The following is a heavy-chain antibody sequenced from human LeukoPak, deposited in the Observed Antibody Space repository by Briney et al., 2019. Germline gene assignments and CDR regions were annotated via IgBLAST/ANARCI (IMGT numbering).Heavy chain of an antibody. J-gene: IGHJ6*03. CDR3: ARTDLVPHYFYYYMGV. CDR1: GFTFRSYE. V-gene: IGHV3-48*03. CDR2: ISSSDTTI. Sequence: GGSLRLSCAASGFTFRSYEMNWVRQAPGKGLEWVSYISSSDTTIYYADSVKGRFTISRDNAKNSLYLQMNSLRAEDTAVYYCARTDLVPHYFYYYMGVWSKGTTVTVSS. D-gene: IGHD2-8*01.